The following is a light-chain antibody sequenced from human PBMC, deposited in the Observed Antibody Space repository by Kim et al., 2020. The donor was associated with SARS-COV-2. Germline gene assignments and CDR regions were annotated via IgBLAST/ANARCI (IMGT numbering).Light chain of an antibody. CDR2: LGS. V-gene: IGKV2-28*01. J-gene: IGKJ4*01. Sequence: DIVMTQSPLSLPVTPGEPASISCRSSQGLLHSNGYNYLDWYLQKPGQSPQLLIYLGSNRASGVPDRFSGSGSGTDFTLKISRVEAEDVGVYYCMQALQSPRTFGGGTKVDIK. CDR3: MQALQSPRT. CDR1: QGLLHSNGYNY.